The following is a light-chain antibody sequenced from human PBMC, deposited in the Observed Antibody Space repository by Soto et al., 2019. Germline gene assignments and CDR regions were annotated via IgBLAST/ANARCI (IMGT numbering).Light chain of an antibody. CDR2: DVS. CDR3: CSYTGGNSLI. J-gene: IGLJ2*01. V-gene: IGLV2-11*01. Sequence: QSALTQPRSVSGSPGQSVTISCTGTSSDVGGYNYVSWFQQHPGKAPKLMIYDVSERHSGVPDRFSGSRSGHTASLTISGLQADDEGDYYCCSYTGGNSLIFGGGTKLTVL. CDR1: SSDVGGYNY.